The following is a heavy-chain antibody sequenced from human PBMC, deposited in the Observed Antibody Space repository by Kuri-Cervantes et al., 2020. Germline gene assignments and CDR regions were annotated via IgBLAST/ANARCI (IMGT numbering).Heavy chain of an antibody. CDR1: GGSISSYY. CDR2: IYSSGTT. Sequence: ESLKISCTVSGGSISSYYWSWIRQPAGKRLEWIGRIYSSGTTNYNPSLKSRVTMSADSSKNQFSLRLSSVTAADTAVYYCARRGEGWYFDLWGRGTLVTVAS. J-gene: IGHJ2*01. V-gene: IGHV4-4*07. CDR3: ARRGEGWYFDL. D-gene: IGHD4-17*01.